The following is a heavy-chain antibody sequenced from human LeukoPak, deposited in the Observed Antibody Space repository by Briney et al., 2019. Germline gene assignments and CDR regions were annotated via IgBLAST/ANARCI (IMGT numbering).Heavy chain of an antibody. Sequence: GGSLRLSCAASGFTFSSYGMHWVRQAPDKGLEWVAVVSYHGSNKYYADSVKGRFTISRDNSKNTLYLQMNSLGPEDTAIYYCARDRARGPRSGWSDYWGQGSPVTVSS. D-gene: IGHD6-19*01. J-gene: IGHJ4*02. CDR2: VSYHGSNK. V-gene: IGHV3-30*03. CDR1: GFTFSSYG. CDR3: ARDRARGPRSGWSDY.